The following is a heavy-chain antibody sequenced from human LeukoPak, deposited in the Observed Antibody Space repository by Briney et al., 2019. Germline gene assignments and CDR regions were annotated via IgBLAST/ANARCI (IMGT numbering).Heavy chain of an antibody. V-gene: IGHV4-59*01. Sequence: SETLSLTCTVSGGSISSYYWSWIRQPPGKGLEWIGYIYYGGSTNYNPSLKSRVTISVDTSKNQFSLKLSSVTAADTAVYYCARGRYSGSYNDYWGQGTLVTVSS. CDR2: IYYGGST. CDR3: ARGRYSGSYNDY. J-gene: IGHJ4*02. D-gene: IGHD1-26*01. CDR1: GGSISSYY.